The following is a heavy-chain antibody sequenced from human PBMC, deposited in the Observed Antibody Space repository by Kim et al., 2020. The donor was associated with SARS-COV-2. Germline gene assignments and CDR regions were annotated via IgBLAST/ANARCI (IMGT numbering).Heavy chain of an antibody. V-gene: IGHV4-34*01. D-gene: IGHD6-19*01. Sequence: SETLSLTCAVYGGSFSGYYWSWIRQPPGKGLEWIGGINHSGSTNYNPSLKSRVTISVDTSKNQFSLKLSSVTAADTAVYYCARGTRQWLVRGPYYYYMD. J-gene: IGHJ6*03. CDR3: ARGTRQWLVRGPYYYYMD. CDR2: INHSGST. CDR1: GGSFSGYY.